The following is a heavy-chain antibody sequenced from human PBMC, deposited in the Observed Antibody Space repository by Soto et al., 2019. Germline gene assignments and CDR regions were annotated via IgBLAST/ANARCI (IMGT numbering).Heavy chain of an antibody. V-gene: IGHV3-30*04. D-gene: IGHD5-12*01. J-gene: IGHJ3*02. CDR3: ARSGGYSGYDAFDI. Sequence: GGSLRLSCAASGFTFSSYAMHWVRQAPGKGLEWVAVISYDGINKYYADSVKGRFTISRDNSKNTLYLQMNSLRAEDTAVYYCARSGGYSGYDAFDIWGQGTMVTVSS. CDR2: ISYDGINK. CDR1: GFTFSSYA.